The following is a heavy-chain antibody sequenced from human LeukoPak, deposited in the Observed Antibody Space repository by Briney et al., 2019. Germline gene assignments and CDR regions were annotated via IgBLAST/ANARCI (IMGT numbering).Heavy chain of an antibody. V-gene: IGHV3-48*04. CDR1: GFTFSSYS. D-gene: IGHD3-3*01. Sequence: GGSLRLSCAASGFTFSSYSMNWVRQAPGKGLEWVSYISSSSSTIYYADSVKGRFTISRDNAKNSLYLQMNSLRAEDTAVYYWAREQPGAIFGVVPDFDYWGQGTLVTVSS. CDR3: AREQPGAIFGVVPDFDY. J-gene: IGHJ4*02. CDR2: ISSSSSTI.